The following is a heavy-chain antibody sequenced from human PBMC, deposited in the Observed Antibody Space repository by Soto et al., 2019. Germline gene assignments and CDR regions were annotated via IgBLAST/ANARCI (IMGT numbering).Heavy chain of an antibody. CDR1: GYTFTGYY. CDR2: INPNSGGT. V-gene: IGHV1-2*02. CDR3: ARDRVLMVYAINSNWFAP. Sequence: SVKVSCKASGYTFTGYYMHWVRQAPGQGLEWMGWINPNSGGTNYAQKFQGRVTMTRDTSISTAYMELSRLRSDDTAVYYCARDRVLMVYAINSNWFAPWGQGTLVAVPS. D-gene: IGHD2-8*01. J-gene: IGHJ5*02.